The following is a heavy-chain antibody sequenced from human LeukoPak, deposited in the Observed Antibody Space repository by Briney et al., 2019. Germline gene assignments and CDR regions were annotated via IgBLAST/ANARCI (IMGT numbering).Heavy chain of an antibody. J-gene: IGHJ5*02. CDR1: GDSISSGGYS. D-gene: IGHD6-13*01. CDR2: IHDSGST. Sequence: SETLSLTCAVSGDSISSGGYSWSWIRQTPGKRLEWIAYIHDSGSTYNNPSLKSRLSISIDTTKNQFSLKLNSVTAADTAVYYCARVVAAAGNNWFDPWGQGTLVTVSS. V-gene: IGHV4-30-4*07. CDR3: ARVVAAAGNNWFDP.